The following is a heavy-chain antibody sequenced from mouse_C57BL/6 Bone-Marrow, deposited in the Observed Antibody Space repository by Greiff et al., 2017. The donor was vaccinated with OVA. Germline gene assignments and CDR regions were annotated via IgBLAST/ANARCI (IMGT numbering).Heavy chain of an antibody. CDR1: GYTFTSYW. CDR2: IHPNSGST. V-gene: IGHV1-64*01. Sequence: QVQLQQSGTVLARPGASVKMSCKTSGYTFTSYWMHWVKQRPGQGLEWIGMIHPNSGSTNYNEKFKSKATLTVDKSSSTAYMQLSSLTSEDSAVYYCARGAYWGQGTLVTVSA. CDR3: ARGAY. J-gene: IGHJ3*01.